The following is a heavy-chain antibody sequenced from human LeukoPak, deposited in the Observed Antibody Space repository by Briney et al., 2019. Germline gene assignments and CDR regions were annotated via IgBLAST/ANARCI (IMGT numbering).Heavy chain of an antibody. V-gene: IGHV3-13*01. J-gene: IGHJ3*02. CDR3: ARRTGYDAFDI. Sequence: GGSLRLSCAASGFTFSSYDMHWVREATGKGLEWVSAIGTAGDTYYPGSVKGRFTISRENAKNSLYLQMNSLRAGDTAVYYCARRTGYDAFDIWGQGTMVTVSS. CDR2: IGTAGDT. D-gene: IGHD2-8*02. CDR1: GFTFSSYD.